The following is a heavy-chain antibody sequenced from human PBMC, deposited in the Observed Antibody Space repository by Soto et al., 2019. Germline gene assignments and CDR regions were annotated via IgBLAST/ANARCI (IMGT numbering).Heavy chain of an antibody. CDR1: GGSISSGGYS. CDR3: ATGTYSSGWYWAF. CDR2: IYHSGST. Sequence: PSETLSLTCAVSGGSISSGGYSWSWIRQPPGKGLEWIGYIYHSGSTYYNPSLKSRVTISVDTSKNQFSLKLSSVTAADTAVYYCATGTYSSGWYWAFWGQGALVTVSS. V-gene: IGHV4-30-2*02. J-gene: IGHJ4*02. D-gene: IGHD6-19*01.